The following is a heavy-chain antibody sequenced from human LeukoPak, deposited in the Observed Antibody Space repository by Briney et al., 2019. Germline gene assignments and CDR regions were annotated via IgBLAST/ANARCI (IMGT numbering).Heavy chain of an antibody. V-gene: IGHV4-39*01. CDR3: TEERAGTTVDC. CDR1: GGSISSTDYY. D-gene: IGHD1-7*01. Sequence: SETLSLTCGVSGGSISSTDYYWGWIRQPPGKGLEWIGSVYYTGGTYYNPSLKSRLTISLDTSKNQFSLKLSSVTAADTAVYYCTEERAGTTVDCWGQGTLVTVSS. J-gene: IGHJ4*02. CDR2: VYYTGGT.